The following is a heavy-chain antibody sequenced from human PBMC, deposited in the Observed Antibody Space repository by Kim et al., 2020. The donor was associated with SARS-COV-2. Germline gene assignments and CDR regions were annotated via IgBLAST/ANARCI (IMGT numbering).Heavy chain of an antibody. D-gene: IGHD6-13*01. CDR2: IIPMFDTA. CDR3: AIPAPGTIDY. V-gene: IGHV1-69*13. J-gene: IGHJ4*02. CDR1: GGTFSSYP. Sequence: SVKVSCKASGGTFSSYPISWVRQAPGQGLEWMGGIIPMFDTANYALKFQGRVTITAEESTSTAYLYLSSLRSEDTAVYYCAIPAPGTIDYWGQGTLVTVSS.